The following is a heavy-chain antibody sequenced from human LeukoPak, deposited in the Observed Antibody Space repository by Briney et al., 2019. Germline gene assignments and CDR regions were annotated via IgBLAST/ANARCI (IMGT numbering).Heavy chain of an antibody. D-gene: IGHD3-10*02. J-gene: IGHJ6*04. V-gene: IGHV3-74*01. Sequence: GGSLRLSCGASGFTFSTSWMHWVRQTPGKGLVWVSRINSDGSSTSYADSVKGRFTISRDNAKNSLYLQMNSLRAEDTAVYYCAELGITMIGGVWGKGTTVTISS. CDR1: GFTFSTSW. CDR2: INSDGSST. CDR3: AELGITMIGGV.